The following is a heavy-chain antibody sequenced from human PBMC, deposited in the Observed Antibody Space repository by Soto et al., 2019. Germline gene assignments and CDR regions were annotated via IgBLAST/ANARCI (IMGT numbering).Heavy chain of an antibody. Sequence: QVQLVQSGAEVKKPGSSVKVSCKASGGTFSSYAISWVRQAPGQGLEWMGGIIPIFGTANYAQKFQGRVTITADESTSTAYMELSSLRSEDTAVYYCARSAVGVVVVPAASQFDYWGQGTLVTVSS. D-gene: IGHD2-2*01. CDR3: ARSAVGVVVVPAASQFDY. J-gene: IGHJ4*02. CDR2: IIPIFGTA. CDR1: GGTFSSYA. V-gene: IGHV1-69*01.